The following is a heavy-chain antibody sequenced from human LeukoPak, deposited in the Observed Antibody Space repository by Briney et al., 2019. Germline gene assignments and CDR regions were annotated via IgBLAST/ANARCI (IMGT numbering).Heavy chain of an antibody. J-gene: IGHJ4*02. CDR1: AGTFSSYA. Sequence: SVKVSCKASAGTFSSYAISWVRQAPGQGLEWMGGIIPIFGTANYAQKFQGRVTITTDESTSTAYMELSSLRSEDTAVYYCASAALAYCGGDCYHTFDYWGQGTLVTVSS. CDR3: ASAALAYCGGDCYHTFDY. D-gene: IGHD2-21*02. CDR2: IIPIFGTA. V-gene: IGHV1-69*05.